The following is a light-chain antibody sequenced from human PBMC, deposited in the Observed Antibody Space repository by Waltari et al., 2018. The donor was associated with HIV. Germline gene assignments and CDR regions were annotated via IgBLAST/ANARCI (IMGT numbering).Light chain of an antibody. CDR2: AES. Sequence: DIQLTQSPSFLSASVGDRVTITCRASEDINKFLGWYQQQPGVATKTLTDAESTLEDEVPSRCSGSGSGTDFTLTISSLQPEDFATYFCQQLNTYPPDTFGPGTKLEI. V-gene: IGKV1-9*01. CDR3: QQLNTYPPDT. J-gene: IGKJ2*01. CDR1: EDINKF.